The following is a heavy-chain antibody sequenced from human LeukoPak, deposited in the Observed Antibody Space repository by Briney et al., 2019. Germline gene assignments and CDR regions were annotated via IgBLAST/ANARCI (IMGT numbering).Heavy chain of an antibody. CDR2: ITTGDGNT. V-gene: IGHV3-23*01. Sequence: GSLRLSCTASGFTFSSYTMTWVRQAPGKGLKWVSTITTGDGNTYYADSVKGRFTVSRDDSKNTLYLQMNSLRAEDTAVYYCAKDGGLWVSAHWGDSWGRGTLVTVSS. J-gene: IGHJ4*02. D-gene: IGHD7-27*01. CDR1: GFTFSSYT. CDR3: AKDGGLWVSAHWGDS.